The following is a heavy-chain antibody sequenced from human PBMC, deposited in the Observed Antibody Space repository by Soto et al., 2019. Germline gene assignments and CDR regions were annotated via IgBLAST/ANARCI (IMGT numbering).Heavy chain of an antibody. CDR1: GFTFSSFW. Sequence: EVQLVESGGGLVQPGGSLRLSCSASGFTFSSFWMHWVRQAPGKGLVWVSRINRDGSITSYADSVKGRFSISRDNAKNTLNLQMNSLRADDTAVYYCARVAYGDWVVFDYWGQGTLGSGSS. CDR3: ARVAYGDWVVFDY. CDR2: INRDGSIT. V-gene: IGHV3-74*01. D-gene: IGHD4-17*01. J-gene: IGHJ4*02.